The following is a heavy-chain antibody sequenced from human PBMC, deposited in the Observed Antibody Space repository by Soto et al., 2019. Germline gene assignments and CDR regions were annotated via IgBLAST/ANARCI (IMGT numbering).Heavy chain of an antibody. Sequence: EVQLVESGGGLVQPGGSLRLSCAASGFTFSSYAMHWVRQAPGKGLEYVSAISSNGGSTYYANSVKGRFTISRDNSKNTLYLQMGSLRAEDMALYYCARQGTAVSSYYFDYWGQGNLVTGSS. CDR2: ISSNGGST. CDR3: ARQGTAVSSYYFDY. D-gene: IGHD2-8*01. CDR1: GFTFSSYA. V-gene: IGHV3-64*01. J-gene: IGHJ4*02.